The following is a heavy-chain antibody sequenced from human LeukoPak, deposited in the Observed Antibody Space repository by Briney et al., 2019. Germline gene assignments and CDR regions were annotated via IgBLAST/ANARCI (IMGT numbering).Heavy chain of an antibody. J-gene: IGHJ4*02. Sequence: SVKVSCKASGGTFSSYAISWVRQAPGQGLEWMGGIIPIFGTANYAQKFQGRVTITADESTSTAYMELSSLRSEDTAVYYCATGTPGGNILDYWAQGTLVTVSS. CDR2: IIPIFGTA. V-gene: IGHV1-69*13. CDR1: GGTFSSYA. CDR3: ATGTPGGNILDY. D-gene: IGHD4-23*01.